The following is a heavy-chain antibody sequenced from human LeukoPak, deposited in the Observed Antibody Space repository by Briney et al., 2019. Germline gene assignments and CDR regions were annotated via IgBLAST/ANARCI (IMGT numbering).Heavy chain of an antibody. CDR2: ISSSSTI. CDR1: GFTFSSYS. D-gene: IGHD3-10*01. CDR3: AVVGSWFREFDY. J-gene: IGHJ4*02. Sequence: PGGSLRLSCAASGFTFSSYSTNWVRQAPGKGLEWVSYISSSSTIYYADSVKGRFTISRDNAKNSLYLQMNSLRAEDTAVYYCAVVGSWFREFDYRGQGTLVTVSS. V-gene: IGHV3-48*01.